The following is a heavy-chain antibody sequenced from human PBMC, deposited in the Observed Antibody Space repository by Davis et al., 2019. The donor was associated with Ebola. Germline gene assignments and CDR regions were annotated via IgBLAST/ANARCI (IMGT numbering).Heavy chain of an antibody. CDR1: GFTFSNHA. D-gene: IGHD3-3*01. J-gene: IGHJ4*02. CDR2: TSHSEREK. Sequence: GESLKISCVASGFTFSNHAMHWVRQAPGKGLEWVAVTSHSEREKFYADSVKGRFTISRDNSENTLYLQMNSLTADDTAVYFCARAVFHEVLDSWGQGTPVTVSS. CDR3: ARAVFHEVLDS. V-gene: IGHV3-30*04.